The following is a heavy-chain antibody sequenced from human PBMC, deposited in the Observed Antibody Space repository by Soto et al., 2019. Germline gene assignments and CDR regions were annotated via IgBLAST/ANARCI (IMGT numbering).Heavy chain of an antibody. V-gene: IGHV3-15*01. J-gene: IGHJ3*02. Sequence: PGGSLRLSCAASGFTFSNAWMSWVRQAPGKGLEWVGRIKSKTDGGTTDYAAPVKGRFTISRDDSKNTLYLQMNSLKTEDTAVYYCTTDGDYGDYHDAFDIWGQGTMVTVS. CDR2: IKSKTDGGTT. CDR1: GFTFSNAW. D-gene: IGHD4-17*01. CDR3: TTDGDYGDYHDAFDI.